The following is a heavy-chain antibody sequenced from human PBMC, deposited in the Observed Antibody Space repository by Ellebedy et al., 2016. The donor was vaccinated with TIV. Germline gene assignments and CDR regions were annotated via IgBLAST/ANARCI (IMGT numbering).Heavy chain of an antibody. J-gene: IGHJ4*02. CDR3: ARRGEILSLNYFDY. D-gene: IGHD3-10*01. V-gene: IGHV5-51*01. Sequence: GESLKISCKGSGYRFTNYWIGWVRQMPGKGLEWIGFIYPDDSDTRYSPSFQGQVTISADRSIGTAYLQWSSLKASDTAIYYCARRGEILSLNYFDYWGQGTLVTVSP. CDR2: IYPDDSDT. CDR1: GYRFTNYW.